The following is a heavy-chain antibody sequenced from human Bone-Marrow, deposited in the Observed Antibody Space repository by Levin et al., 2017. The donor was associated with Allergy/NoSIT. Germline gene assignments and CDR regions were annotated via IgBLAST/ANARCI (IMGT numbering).Heavy chain of an antibody. D-gene: IGHD1-26*01. J-gene: IGHJ4*02. CDR3: TRDGSRGWESDY. Sequence: HAGFSLLLSFSASGFNFKIYSMNWVRQAPGTFLSFLAPLPPSRPLLSYADSVKGRFTVSRDNSKNSVYLQMNSLTAEDTAVYYCTRDGSRGWESDYWGQGSLVTVSS. V-gene: IGHV3-48*01. CDR2: LPPSRPLL. CDR1: GFNFKIYS.